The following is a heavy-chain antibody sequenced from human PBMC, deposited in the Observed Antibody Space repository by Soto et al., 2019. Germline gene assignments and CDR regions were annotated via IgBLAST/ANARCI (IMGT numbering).Heavy chain of an antibody. J-gene: IGHJ3*02. D-gene: IGHD3-3*02. CDR1: GGSVGSGDYY. Sequence: QVQLQESGPGLVKPSQSVSLTCSVSGGSVGSGDYYWSWIRQHPGKGLEWIGYSFRSGNTYYNPSLKSRATISLDKSKNQLTLILTSVTAADTAVYYCARAGIYIRKAFDIWGQGTTVTVSS. CDR3: ARAGIYIRKAFDI. CDR2: SFRSGNT. V-gene: IGHV4-31*03.